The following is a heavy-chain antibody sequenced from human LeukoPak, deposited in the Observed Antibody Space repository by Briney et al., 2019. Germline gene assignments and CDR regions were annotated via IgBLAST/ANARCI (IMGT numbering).Heavy chain of an antibody. D-gene: IGHD7-27*01. CDR1: GFTVSSNY. J-gene: IGHJ5*02. V-gene: IGHV3-53*01. CDR2: IYSGGST. CDR3: ASENWGSFWFDP. Sequence: GGSLRLSCAASGFTVSSNYMSWVRQAPGKGLEWVSVIYSGGSTYYADSVKGRFTISRDNSKNTLHLQMNSLRAEDTAVYYCASENWGSFWFDPWGQGTLVTVSS.